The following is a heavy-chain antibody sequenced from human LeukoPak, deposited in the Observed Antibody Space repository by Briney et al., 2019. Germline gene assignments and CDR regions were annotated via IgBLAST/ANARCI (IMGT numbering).Heavy chain of an antibody. CDR1: GFTFSSYA. Sequence: GGSLGLSCAASGFTFSSYAMSWVRQAPGKGLEWVSAISGSGGSTYYADSVRGRFTISRDNSKNTLYLQMNSLRAEDTAVYYCAKKKRFYCSSTSCPPYYYMDVWGKGTTVTVSS. CDR2: ISGSGGST. D-gene: IGHD2-2*01. CDR3: AKKKRFYCSSTSCPPYYYMDV. V-gene: IGHV3-23*01. J-gene: IGHJ6*03.